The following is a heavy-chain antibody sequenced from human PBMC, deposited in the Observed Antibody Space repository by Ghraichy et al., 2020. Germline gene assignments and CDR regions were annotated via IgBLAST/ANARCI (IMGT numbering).Heavy chain of an antibody. CDR1: GFTFSSSA. D-gene: IGHD2/OR15-2a*01. CDR2: ISSNGGST. J-gene: IGHJ4*02. V-gene: IGHV3-23*01. Sequence: GGSLRLSCAASGFTFSSSAMSWVRQAPGRGLEWVSGISSNGGSTYYADSVKGRFTISRDNSKNTLYLQMNSLRVEDTAMYYCAHWGWEVLNDYWGQGTQVTVSS. CDR3: AHWGWEVLNDY.